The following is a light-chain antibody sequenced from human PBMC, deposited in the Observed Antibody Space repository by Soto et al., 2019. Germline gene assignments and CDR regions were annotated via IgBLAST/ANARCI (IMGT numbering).Light chain of an antibody. CDR1: RSDVGGYNS. CDR2: DVT. Sequence: QSVLTQPASVSGSPGQSITISCTGTRSDVGGYNSVSWYQQHPGKAPKLILYDVTDRPSGVSYRFSGSKSGNTASLTISGLQAADEADYFCSSFTSSMTNVFGSGTKVTVL. V-gene: IGLV2-14*01. CDR3: SSFTSSMTNV. J-gene: IGLJ1*01.